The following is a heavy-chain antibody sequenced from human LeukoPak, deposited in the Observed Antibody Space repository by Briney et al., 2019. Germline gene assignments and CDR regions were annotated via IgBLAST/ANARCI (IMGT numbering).Heavy chain of an antibody. V-gene: IGHV1-69*04. CDR3: ARGESGGYYFYFDY. Sequence: ASVKVSCKASGGTFSSYAISWVRQAPGQGLEWMGSIIPILGIANYAQKFQGRVTITADKSTSTAYMELSSLRSEDTAVYYCARGESGGYYFYFDYWGQGTLVTVSS. D-gene: IGHD3-22*01. CDR1: GGTFSSYA. CDR2: IIPILGIA. J-gene: IGHJ4*02.